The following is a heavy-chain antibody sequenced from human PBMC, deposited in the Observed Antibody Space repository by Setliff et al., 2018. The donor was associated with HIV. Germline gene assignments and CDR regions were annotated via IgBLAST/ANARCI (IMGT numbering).Heavy chain of an antibody. D-gene: IGHD3-10*01. J-gene: IGHJ3*02. V-gene: IGHV3-7*01. CDR2: IKQDGSEK. Sequence: GESLKISCVASGFTLSRCWMSWVCQAPGKGLEWAGNIKQDGSEKNYVDSVMGRFTISRDNAKNTLYLQMNSLTADDTAMYYCACPKEGYSGSGGAFQIWGQGTMVTVSS. CDR3: ACPKEGYSGSGGAFQI. CDR1: GFTLSRCW.